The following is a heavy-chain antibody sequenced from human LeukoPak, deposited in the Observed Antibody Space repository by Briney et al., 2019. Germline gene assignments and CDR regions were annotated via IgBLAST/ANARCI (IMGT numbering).Heavy chain of an antibody. CDR2: ISGSGGSA. Sequence: AGGSLRLSCAASGFSFSNYAMNWVRQAPGKGLDWVSAISGSGGSAFYADSVKGRFTISRNNSKNTLYLEMNSLRAEDTAVYYCAKPPYTNEVNFWGQGTLVTVSS. CDR1: GFSFSNYA. D-gene: IGHD1-1*01. CDR3: AKPPYTNEVNF. V-gene: IGHV3-23*01. J-gene: IGHJ4*02.